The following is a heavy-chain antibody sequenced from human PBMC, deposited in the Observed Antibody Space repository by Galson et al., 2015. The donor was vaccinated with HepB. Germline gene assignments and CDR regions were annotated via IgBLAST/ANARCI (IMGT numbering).Heavy chain of an antibody. V-gene: IGHV1-3*01. CDR2: INAGNGNT. CDR3: ARDFPYGSGSFDY. D-gene: IGHD3-10*01. Sequence: SVKVSCKASGYTFTSYAMHWVRQAPGQRLEWMGWINAGNGNTKYSQKFQGRVTITRDTSASTAYMELSSLRSEDTAVYYCARDFPYGSGSFDYWGQGTLVTVSS. J-gene: IGHJ4*02. CDR1: GYTFTSYA.